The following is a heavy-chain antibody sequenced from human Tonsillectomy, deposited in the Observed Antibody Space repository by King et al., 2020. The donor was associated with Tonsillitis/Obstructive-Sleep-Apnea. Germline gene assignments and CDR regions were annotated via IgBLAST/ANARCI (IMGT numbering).Heavy chain of an antibody. Sequence: QLVQSGGGLVKPGGSLRLSCAASGFAFSSYTMSWVRQAPGKGLEWVSPINTGNYIYYAASVKGRLTISRDNAKNSLYLQMDSLGAEDTAVYYCARDSSGWSRDYWGQGTLVTVSS. CDR3: ARDSSGWSRDY. V-gene: IGHV3-21*01. CDR2: INTGNYI. J-gene: IGHJ4*02. D-gene: IGHD6-19*01. CDR1: GFAFSSYT.